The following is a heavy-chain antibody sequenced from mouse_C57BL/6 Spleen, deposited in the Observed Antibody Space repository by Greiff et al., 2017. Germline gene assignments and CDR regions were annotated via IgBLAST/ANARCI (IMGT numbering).Heavy chain of an antibody. Sequence: LEESGPELVKPGASVKISCKASGYAFSSSWMNWVKQRPGKGLEWIGRIYPGDGDTNYNGKFKGKATLTADKSSSTAYMQLSSLTSEDSAVYFCASVYDGYYFDYWGQGTTLTVSS. J-gene: IGHJ2*01. CDR1: GYAFSSSW. CDR3: ASVYDGYYFDY. D-gene: IGHD2-3*01. CDR2: IYPGDGDT. V-gene: IGHV1-82*01.